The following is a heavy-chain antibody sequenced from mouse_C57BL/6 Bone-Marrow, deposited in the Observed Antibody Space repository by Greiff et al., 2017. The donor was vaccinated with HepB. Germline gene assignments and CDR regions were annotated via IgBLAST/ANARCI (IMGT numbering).Heavy chain of an antibody. D-gene: IGHD2-5*01. CDR3: ARSGYSNFPYAMDY. CDR1: GYAFTNYL. J-gene: IGHJ4*01. V-gene: IGHV1-54*01. Sequence: VQLQQSGAELVRPGPSVKVSCKASGYAFTNYLIEWVKQRPGQGLEWIGVINPGSGGTNYNEKFKGKATLTADKSSSTAYMQLSSLTSEDSAVYFCARSGYSNFPYAMDYWGQGTSVTVSS. CDR2: INPGSGGT.